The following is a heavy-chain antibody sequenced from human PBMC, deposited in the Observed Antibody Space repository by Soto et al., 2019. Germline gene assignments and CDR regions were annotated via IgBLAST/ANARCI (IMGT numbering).Heavy chain of an antibody. V-gene: IGHV3-53*01. CDR1: GFTVSSNY. Sequence: EVQMVESGGGLIQPGGSLRLSCAAFGFTVSSNYMTWVRQAPGKGLEWVSVIYSGGSTYYADSLKGRFTISKDNSRNTLYLQMNSLRAEDTAVYYCARGFPSMAYYGEYYVDKWGQGTLVTVSS. CDR3: ARGFPSMAYYGEYYVDK. J-gene: IGHJ4*02. CDR2: IYSGGST. D-gene: IGHD3-10*01.